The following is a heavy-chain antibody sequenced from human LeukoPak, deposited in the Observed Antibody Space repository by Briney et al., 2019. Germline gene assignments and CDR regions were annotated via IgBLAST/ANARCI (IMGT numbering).Heavy chain of an antibody. J-gene: IGHJ3*02. CDR1: GFTFGDYA. Sequence: PGGSLRLSCTASGFTFGDYAMSWVRQAPGKGLEWVGFIRSKAYGGTTEYAASVKGRFTISRDDSKSIAYLQMNSLKTEDTAVYYCTRVSQVTYREAFDIWGQGTMVTVSS. V-gene: IGHV3-49*04. CDR2: IRSKAYGGTT. CDR3: TRVSQVTYREAFDI. D-gene: IGHD2-21*02.